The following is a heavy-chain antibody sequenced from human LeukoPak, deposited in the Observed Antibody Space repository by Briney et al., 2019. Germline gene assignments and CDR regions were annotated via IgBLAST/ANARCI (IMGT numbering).Heavy chain of an antibody. D-gene: IGHD5-18*01. CDR3: ARETRRGYSYGYPHLDY. J-gene: IGHJ4*02. V-gene: IGHV4-34*01. Sequence: SETLSLTCAVYGGSFSGYYWSWIRQPPGKGLEWIGEINHSGSTNYNPSPKSRVTISVDTSKNQFSLKLSSVTAADTAVYHCARETRRGYSYGYPHLDYWGQGTLVTVSS. CDR2: INHSGST. CDR1: GGSFSGYY.